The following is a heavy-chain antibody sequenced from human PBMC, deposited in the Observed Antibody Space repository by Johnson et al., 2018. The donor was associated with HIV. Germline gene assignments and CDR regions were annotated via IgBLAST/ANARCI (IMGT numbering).Heavy chain of an antibody. CDR2: NYSGGST. CDR1: EFNVSSNF. Sequence: VQLVESGGGLIQPGGSLRLSCAVSEFNVSSNFMSWVRQAPGKGLEWVSVNYSGGSTYYADSVKGRFTISRDNSNNTLYLQMNSLRAEDTAVYYCARDPLLHGSTFDMWGPGSMVTVSS. CDR3: ARDPLLHGSTFDM. V-gene: IGHV3-53*01. J-gene: IGHJ3*02. D-gene: IGHD3-10*01.